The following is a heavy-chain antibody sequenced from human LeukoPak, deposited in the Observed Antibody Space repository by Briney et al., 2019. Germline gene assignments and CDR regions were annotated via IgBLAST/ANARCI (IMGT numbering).Heavy chain of an antibody. V-gene: IGHV4-31*03. CDR3: ARDSPDQYGSGSYRPGGAFDI. CDR1: GGSISSGGYY. Sequence: PSETLSLTCTVSGGSISSGGYYWSWIRQHPGKGLEWIGYIYYSGSTYYNPSLKSRVTISVDTSKNQFSLKLSSVTAADTAVYYCARDSPDQYGSGSYRPGGAFDIWGQGTMVTVSS. J-gene: IGHJ3*02. CDR2: IYYSGST. D-gene: IGHD3-10*01.